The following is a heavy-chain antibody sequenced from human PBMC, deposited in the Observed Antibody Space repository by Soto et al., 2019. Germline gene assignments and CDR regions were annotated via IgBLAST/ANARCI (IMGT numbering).Heavy chain of an antibody. D-gene: IGHD3-16*01. Sequence: GGSLRLSCAASGFTFSSYAMSWVRQAPGKGLEWVSAISGSGGSTYYADSVKGRFTISRDNSKNTLYLQMNSLRAEDTAVYYCAKSLGGGTKTYYFEYWGQGTLVTVSS. J-gene: IGHJ4*02. V-gene: IGHV3-23*01. CDR2: ISGSGGST. CDR1: GFTFSSYA. CDR3: AKSLGGGTKTYYFEY.